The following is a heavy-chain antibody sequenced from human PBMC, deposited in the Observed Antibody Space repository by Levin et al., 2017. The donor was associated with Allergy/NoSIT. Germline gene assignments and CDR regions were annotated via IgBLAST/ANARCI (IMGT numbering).Heavy chain of an antibody. J-gene: IGHJ4*02. Sequence: PSETLSLTCSVSGESITSFSWSWIRQPAGKGLEWIGRIHSSGSTKNNSSLKSRVTVSRDTSKNQFSLKLTSVTAADTAVYYCARDSQIIGFDYWGQGRLVTVSS. V-gene: IGHV4-4*07. CDR2: IHSSGST. CDR1: GESITSFS. CDR3: ARDSQIIGFDY.